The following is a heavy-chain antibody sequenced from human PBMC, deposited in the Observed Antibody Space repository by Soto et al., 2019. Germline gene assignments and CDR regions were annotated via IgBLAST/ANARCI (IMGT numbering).Heavy chain of an antibody. CDR2: VNSDGSTT. D-gene: IGHD3-10*01. V-gene: IGHV3-74*01. Sequence: EVQLVESGGDLVQPGGSLRLSCAASGFTFSDYWMHWVRQAPGKGLVWVSRVNSDGSTTNYADSVKGRFTISRDNAKNTHYLLMTSLRAEDTAVYYCARGLKGKYGSDYWGQGTLVTVSS. J-gene: IGHJ4*02. CDR3: ARGLKGKYGSDY. CDR1: GFTFSDYW.